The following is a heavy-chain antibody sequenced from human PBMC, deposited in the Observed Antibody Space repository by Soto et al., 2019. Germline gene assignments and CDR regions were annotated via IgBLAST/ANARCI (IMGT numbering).Heavy chain of an antibody. CDR1: GGSISSGGYY. V-gene: IGHV4-31*03. Sequence: PSETLSLTCTVSGGSISSGGYYWSWIRQHPGKGLEWIGYIYYSGSTYYNPSLKSRVTISVDTSKNQFSLKLSSVTAADTAVYYCARDSTVTRWSDPWRQGTLVPVS. D-gene: IGHD4-17*01. CDR3: ARDSTVTRWSDP. J-gene: IGHJ5*02. CDR2: IYYSGST.